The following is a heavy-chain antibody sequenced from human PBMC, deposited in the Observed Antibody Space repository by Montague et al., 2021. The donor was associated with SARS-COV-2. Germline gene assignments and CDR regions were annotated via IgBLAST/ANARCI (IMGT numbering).Heavy chain of an antibody. Sequence: SETLSLTCAVYGGSFTDNYWTWIRQPPGKGLEWIGEINHSGTSNYNPSLRSRVTISIDTAKNQFSLRLSALAAADTAVYYCARGRSTRDRGVIFTSYDYYYYGIDVWGQGTTVTVSS. CDR1: GGSFTDNY. V-gene: IGHV4-34*01. CDR2: INHSGTS. D-gene: IGHD3-10*01. J-gene: IGHJ6*02. CDR3: ARGRSTRDRGVIFTSYDYYYYGIDV.